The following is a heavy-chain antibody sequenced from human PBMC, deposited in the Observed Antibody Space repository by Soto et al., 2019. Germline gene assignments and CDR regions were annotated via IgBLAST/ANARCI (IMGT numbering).Heavy chain of an antibody. Sequence: GGSLRLSCEVSGFNFSTYDMHWVRQAPGKGLEWVALISYDGSNKYYADSVKGRFTISRDNSKNTLYLQMNSLRAEDTAVYYCAKEFSKLDYWGQGTLVTVSS. CDR2: ISYDGSNK. CDR1: GFNFSTYD. V-gene: IGHV3-30*18. J-gene: IGHJ4*02. CDR3: AKEFSKLDY.